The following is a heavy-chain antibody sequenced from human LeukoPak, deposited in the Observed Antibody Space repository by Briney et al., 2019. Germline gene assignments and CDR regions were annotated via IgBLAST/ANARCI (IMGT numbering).Heavy chain of an antibody. CDR1: GYTFTSYA. CDR2: ISAYNGNT. J-gene: IGHJ4*02. CDR3: ARGTGYSGYDLAPY. V-gene: IGHV1-18*01. Sequence: ASVKVSCKASGYTFTSYAITWVRQAPGQGLEWMGWISAYNGNTSYAQKFQGRVTMTRDMSTSTVYMELSSLRSEDTAVYYCARGTGYSGYDLAPYWGQGTLVTVSS. D-gene: IGHD5-12*01.